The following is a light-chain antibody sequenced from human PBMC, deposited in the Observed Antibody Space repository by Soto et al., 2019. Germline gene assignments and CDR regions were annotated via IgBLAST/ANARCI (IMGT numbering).Light chain of an antibody. CDR3: RSYVGTNSYV. CDR1: SSDVGGYNY. J-gene: IGLJ1*01. Sequence: QSALTQPPSASGSPGQSVTISCTGTSSDVGGYNYVSWYQHHPGKAPKLIIYEVYKRPSGVPDRFSGSKSGNTAALTVSGLQAEYEADYSCRSYVGTNSYVFGTGTKVTV. V-gene: IGLV2-8*01. CDR2: EVY.